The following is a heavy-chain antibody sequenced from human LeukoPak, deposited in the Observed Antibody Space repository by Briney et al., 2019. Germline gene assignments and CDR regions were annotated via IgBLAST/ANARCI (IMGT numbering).Heavy chain of an antibody. CDR2: ISGSGGST. D-gene: IGHD3-3*01. CDR3: AKTYDFWSGSYYYFDY. CDR1: GFTFSSYA. Sequence: GGSLRLSYAASGFTFSSYAMSWVRQAPGKGLEWVSAISGSGGSTYYADPVKGRFTISRDNSKNTLYLQMNSLRAEDTAVYYCAKTYDFWSGSYYYFDYWGQGTLVTVSS. V-gene: IGHV3-23*01. J-gene: IGHJ4*02.